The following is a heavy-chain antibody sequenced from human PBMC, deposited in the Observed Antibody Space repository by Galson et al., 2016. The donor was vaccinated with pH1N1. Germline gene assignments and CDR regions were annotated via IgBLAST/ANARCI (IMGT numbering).Heavy chain of an antibody. V-gene: IGHV4-39*01. CDR3: ARPVAPHYGGFYKPDAFDI. D-gene: IGHD2-21*01. CDR2: IFYTGTT. CDR1: GGSISTSSYY. J-gene: IGHJ3*02. Sequence: SETLSLTCPVSGGSISTSSYYWGWLRQPPGKGLEWIGTIFYTGTTSYTPSLMSRVSISIDTSKNQFSLNLTSLSASDTAVYYCARPVAPHYGGFYKPDAFDIWGQGTMVTVSS.